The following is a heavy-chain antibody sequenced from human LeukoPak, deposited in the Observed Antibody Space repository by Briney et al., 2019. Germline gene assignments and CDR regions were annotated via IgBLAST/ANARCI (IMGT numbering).Heavy chain of an antibody. CDR3: ARHYYDFWSGYLDWFDP. J-gene: IGHJ5*02. D-gene: IGHD3-3*01. Sequence: SETLSLTCTVSGGSISSSSYYWGWIRQPPGKGLEWIGSIYYSGSTYYNPSLKSRVTISVDTSKNQFSLKLSSVTAADTAVYDCARHYYDFWSGYLDWFDPWGQGTLVTVSS. CDR1: GGSISSSSYY. V-gene: IGHV4-39*01. CDR2: IYYSGST.